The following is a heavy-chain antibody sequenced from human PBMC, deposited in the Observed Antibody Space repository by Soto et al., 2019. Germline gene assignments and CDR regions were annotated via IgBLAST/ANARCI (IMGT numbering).Heavy chain of an antibody. J-gene: IGHJ3*02. D-gene: IGHD3-10*01. CDR2: ISSSSSYI. V-gene: IGHV3-21*01. CDR1: GFTFSSYS. CDR3: ARASDGANDAFDI. Sequence: GGSLRLSCAASGFTFSSYSMNWVRQAPGKGLEWVSSISSSSSYIYYADSVKSRFTISRDNAKNSLYLQMNSLRAEDTAVYYCARASDGANDAFDIWGQGTMVTVSS.